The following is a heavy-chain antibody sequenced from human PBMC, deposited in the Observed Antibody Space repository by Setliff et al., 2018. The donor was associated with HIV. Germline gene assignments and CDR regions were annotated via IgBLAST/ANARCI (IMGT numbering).Heavy chain of an antibody. J-gene: IGHJ4*02. CDR2: INYSGTT. D-gene: IGHD3-22*01. Sequence: PSETLSLTCTLSGGSISAESYSWAWIRQPPGKGLEWIGAINYSGTTYYNPSLQSRVTMAVDTSKNQLSLRLTSMTAADTAVYYCARDPHYFDRSGYYSYFYFDFWGQGTRVNVS. CDR1: GGSISAESYS. CDR3: ARDPHYFDRSGYYSYFYFDF. V-gene: IGHV4-39*07.